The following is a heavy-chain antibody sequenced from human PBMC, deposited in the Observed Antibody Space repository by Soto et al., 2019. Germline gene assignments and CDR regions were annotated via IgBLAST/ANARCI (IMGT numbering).Heavy chain of an antibody. D-gene: IGHD6-13*01. CDR3: AKGQQLVWYFDY. J-gene: IGHJ4*01. Sequence: GGSLRLSCAASGFTFDDYAMHWVRQAPGKGLEWVSGISWNSGSIGYADSVKGRFTISRDNAKNSLYLQMNSLRAEDTALYYCAKGQQLVWYFDYWGHGTLVTVSS. CDR1: GFTFDDYA. V-gene: IGHV3-9*01. CDR2: ISWNSGSI.